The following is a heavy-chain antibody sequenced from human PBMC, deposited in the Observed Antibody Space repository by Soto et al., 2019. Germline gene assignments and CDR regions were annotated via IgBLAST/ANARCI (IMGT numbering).Heavy chain of an antibody. D-gene: IGHD6-6*01. V-gene: IGHV1-18*01. CDR1: GYSFTRFG. CDR3: ARDLQYSTSPQVFDY. J-gene: IGHJ4*02. Sequence: QVQLLQSGAEVKKPGASVRVSCKASGYSFTRFGISWVRQAPGQGLEWVGRISTYNGNTKYAQKLEGRVTVSTDTSTSTAYMELRSLRSDDTAVYYCARDLQYSTSPQVFDYWGQGTRLTVSS. CDR2: ISTYNGNT.